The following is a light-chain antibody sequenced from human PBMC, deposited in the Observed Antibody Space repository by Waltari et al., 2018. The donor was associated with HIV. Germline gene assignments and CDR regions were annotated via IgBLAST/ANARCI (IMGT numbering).Light chain of an antibody. CDR1: SSNIGSNY. CDR3: ATWDDSLRGPV. Sequence: QSVLTQPPSASGTPGQRVAISCSGSSSNIGSNYVYWYQQLPGTAPKVLIYRSNQRPSGVPDRFSGSKSGTSASLAISALRSEDEADYYCATWDDSLRGPVFGGGTKLTVL. V-gene: IGLV1-47*01. CDR2: RSN. J-gene: IGLJ3*02.